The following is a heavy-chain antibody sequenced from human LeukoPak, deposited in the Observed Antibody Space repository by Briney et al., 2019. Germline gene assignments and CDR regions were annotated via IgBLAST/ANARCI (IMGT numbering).Heavy chain of an antibody. Sequence: SETLSLTCTVSGGSISSYYWSWIRQPAGKGLEWIGRIYTSGSTNYNPSLKSRVTISVDTSKNQFSLKLSSVTAADTAVYYCARTYYDILTGYSSYLDYWGQGTLVTVSS. CDR3: ARTYYDILTGYSSYLDY. CDR1: GGSISSYY. D-gene: IGHD3-9*01. CDR2: IYTSGST. V-gene: IGHV4-4*07. J-gene: IGHJ4*02.